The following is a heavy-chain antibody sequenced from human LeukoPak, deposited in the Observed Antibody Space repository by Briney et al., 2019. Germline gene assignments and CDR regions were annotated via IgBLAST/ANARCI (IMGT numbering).Heavy chain of an antibody. V-gene: IGHV4-4*07. CDR3: ARDRTTVVTPGLLDY. CDR1: GGSISSYY. CDR2: IYTSGST. D-gene: IGHD4-23*01. Sequence: PSETLSLTCTVSGGSISSYYWSWIRQPAGKGLEWIGRIYTSGSTNYNPSLKSRVTMSVDTSKNQFSLKLSSVTAADTAVYCCARDRTTVVTPGLLDYWGQGTLVTVSS. J-gene: IGHJ4*02.